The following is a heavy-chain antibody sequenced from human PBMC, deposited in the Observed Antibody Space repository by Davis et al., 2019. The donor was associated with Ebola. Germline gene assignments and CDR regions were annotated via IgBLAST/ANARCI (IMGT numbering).Heavy chain of an antibody. CDR1: GYSISSGYY. CDR2: IYHSGST. D-gene: IGHD3-22*01. CDR3: ASSLYHSSPFDY. J-gene: IGHJ4*02. V-gene: IGHV4-38-2*02. Sequence: PSETLSLTCTVSGYSISSGYYWGWIRQPPGKGLEWIGIIYHSGSTYYNPSLKSRVTISVDTSKNQFSLNLSSVTAADTAVYYCASSLYHSSPFDYWGQGTRVTVSS.